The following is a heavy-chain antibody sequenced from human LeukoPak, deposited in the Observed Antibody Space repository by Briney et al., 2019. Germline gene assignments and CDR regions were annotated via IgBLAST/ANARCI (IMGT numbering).Heavy chain of an antibody. D-gene: IGHD6-19*01. Sequence: GESLKISCKGSGYSFTSYWIGWVRQMPGEGLEWMGIIYPGDSDIRQRPSFQGQVTISADKSINTAYLHWSSLKASDTAMYYSARLSPSFSGLGDYFDYWGQGTLVTVSS. V-gene: IGHV5-51*01. CDR3: ARLSPSFSGLGDYFDY. CDR2: IYPGDSDI. J-gene: IGHJ4*02. CDR1: GYSFTSYW.